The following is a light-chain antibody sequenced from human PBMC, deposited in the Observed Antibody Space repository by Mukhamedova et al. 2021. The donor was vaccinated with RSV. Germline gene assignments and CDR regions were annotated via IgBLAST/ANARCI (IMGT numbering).Light chain of an antibody. Sequence: WYQRRVHGKAPKLLICGASNLESGVPSRFRGSGSGTEFTLSISSLQSEDFAVYYCQQYNNWPPLTFGGGTKVEIK. J-gene: IGKJ4*01. CDR2: GAS. V-gene: IGKV1-5*03. CDR3: QQYNNWPPLT.